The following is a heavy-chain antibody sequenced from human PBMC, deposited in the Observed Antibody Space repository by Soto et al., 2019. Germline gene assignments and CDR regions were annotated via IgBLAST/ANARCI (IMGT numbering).Heavy chain of an antibody. V-gene: IGHV4-34*01. CDR3: ARVQMVRGVIITHYYYYGMDV. Sequence: SETLSLTCAVYGGSFSGYYWSWIRQPPGKGLEWIGEINHSGSTNYNPSLKSRVTISVDTSKNQFSLKLSSVTAADTAVYYCARVQMVRGVIITHYYYYGMDVWGQGTTVTVSS. CDR1: GGSFSGYY. CDR2: INHSGST. D-gene: IGHD3-10*01. J-gene: IGHJ6*02.